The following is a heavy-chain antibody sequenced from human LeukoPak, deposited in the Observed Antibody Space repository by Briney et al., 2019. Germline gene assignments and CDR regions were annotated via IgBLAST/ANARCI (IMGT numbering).Heavy chain of an antibody. Sequence: SGPSLVKPTQTLTLTCAFSGFSLTTCGVGVDWIRQPPGKALEWLALFYWDDDKRYSPSLKSRLTITKDTSKKQVVLTVTNLDPVDTATYYCARLAYYDNSGSSRPFDIWGQGTRVTVSS. CDR1: GFSLTTCGVG. CDR2: FYWDDDK. V-gene: IGHV2-5*02. CDR3: ARLAYYDNSGSSRPFDI. D-gene: IGHD3-22*01. J-gene: IGHJ3*02.